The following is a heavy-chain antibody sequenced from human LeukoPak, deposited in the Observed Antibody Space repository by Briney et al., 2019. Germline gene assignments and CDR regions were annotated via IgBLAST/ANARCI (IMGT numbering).Heavy chain of an antibody. CDR3: ARTTYGQQAPLDY. D-gene: IGHD4-17*01. V-gene: IGHV1-69*13. CDR2: IIPIFGTA. CDR1: GYTFTSYY. J-gene: IGHJ4*02. Sequence: SVKVSCKASGYTFTSYYIHWVRQAPGQGLEWMGGIIPIFGTANYAQKFQGRVTITADESTSTAYMELSSLRSEDTAVYYCARTTYGQQAPLDYWGQGTLVTVSS.